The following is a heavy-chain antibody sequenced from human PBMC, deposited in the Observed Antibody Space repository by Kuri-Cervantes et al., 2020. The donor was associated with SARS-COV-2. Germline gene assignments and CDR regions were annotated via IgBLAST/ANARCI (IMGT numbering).Heavy chain of an antibody. Sequence: ASVKVSCKASGYTFSNYGFSWVRQAPGQGLEWMGWVSSYTGNTDYAQKFLGRITMTADKSTTTADLELRSLRSDDTGVYYCARGSASAWDPPENWGQGTLVTVSS. J-gene: IGHJ4*02. CDR2: VSSYTGNT. CDR3: ARGSASAWDPPEN. CDR1: GYTFSNYG. V-gene: IGHV1-18*04. D-gene: IGHD1-26*01.